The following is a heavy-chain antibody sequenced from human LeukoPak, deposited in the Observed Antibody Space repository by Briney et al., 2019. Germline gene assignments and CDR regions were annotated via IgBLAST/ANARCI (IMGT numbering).Heavy chain of an antibody. Sequence: GGSLRLSCAASGFTFSSYAMSWVRQAPGKGLEWVSAISGSGGSTYYAASVKGRFPISRDNSKNTLYLQMNSLRAEDTAVYYCAKTLIFYSGSYWGQGTLVTVSS. CDR3: AKTLIFYSGSY. CDR2: ISGSGGST. D-gene: IGHD1-26*01. V-gene: IGHV3-23*01. J-gene: IGHJ4*02. CDR1: GFTFSSYA.